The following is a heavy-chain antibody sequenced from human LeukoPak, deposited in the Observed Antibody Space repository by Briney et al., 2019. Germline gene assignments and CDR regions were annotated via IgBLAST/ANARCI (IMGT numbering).Heavy chain of an antibody. CDR2: IYYSGST. CDR3: ARDQSMGFDY. CDR1: GGSISSYY. Sequence: PSETLSLTCTVSGGSISSYYWSWIRQPPGKGLEWIGYIYYSGSTNYNPSLKSRVTISVDTSKNQFSLKLSSVTAADTAVYYCARDQSMGFDYWGQGTLVTVSS. V-gene: IGHV4-59*01. D-gene: IGHD6-6*01. J-gene: IGHJ4*02.